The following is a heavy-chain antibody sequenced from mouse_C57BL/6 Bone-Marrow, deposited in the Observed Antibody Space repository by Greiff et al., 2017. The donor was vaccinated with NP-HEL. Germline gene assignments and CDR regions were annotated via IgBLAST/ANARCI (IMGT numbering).Heavy chain of an antibody. CDR1: GFTFTDYY. CDR3: ARSIYYEYADDPFYAMDY. V-gene: IGHV7-3*01. Sequence: EVKVVESGGGLVQPGGSLSLSCAASGFTFTDYYMSWVRQPPGKALEWLVFIRNKANGYTTEYSASVKGRFTISRDNSQSILYLQMNALRAEDSATYYCARSIYYEYADDPFYAMDYWGRGTSVTVSS. CDR2: IRNKANGYTT. D-gene: IGHD2-4*01. J-gene: IGHJ4*01.